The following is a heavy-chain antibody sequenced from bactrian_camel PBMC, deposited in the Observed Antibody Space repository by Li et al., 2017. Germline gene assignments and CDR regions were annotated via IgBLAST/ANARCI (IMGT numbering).Heavy chain of an antibody. J-gene: IGHJ4*01. CDR3: AAGYRYTDEYKY. CDR1: GFTFSSHY. V-gene: IGHV3-2*01. Sequence: HVQLVESGGGLVQPGGSLKLSCATSGFTFSSHYMGWVRQAPGKGLDWVSAIFADGTKTYYAASVKGRSTIVGDNSNQSVYLQMDSLKSEDTVLYYCAAGYRYTDEYKYWGQGTQVTVS. D-gene: IGHD6*01. CDR2: IFADGTKT.